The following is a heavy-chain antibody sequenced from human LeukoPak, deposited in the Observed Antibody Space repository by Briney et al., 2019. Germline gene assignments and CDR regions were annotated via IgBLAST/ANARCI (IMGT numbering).Heavy chain of an antibody. CDR2: INPSAGST. J-gene: IGHJ6*02. D-gene: IGHD3-10*01. Sequence: ASVKVSCKVSGYTLTELSMHWVRQAPGQGLEWMGIINPSAGSTSYAQKFQGRVTMTRDTSTSTVYMELSSLRSEEMAVYYCARDGMVRGGYGMDVWGQGTTVTVSS. V-gene: IGHV1-46*01. CDR1: GYTLTELS. CDR3: ARDGMVRGGYGMDV.